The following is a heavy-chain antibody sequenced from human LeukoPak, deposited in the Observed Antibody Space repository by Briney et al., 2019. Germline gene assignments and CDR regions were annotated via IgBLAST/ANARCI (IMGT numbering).Heavy chain of an antibody. Sequence: GGSLRLSCSASGFTFSSYAMHGVRQAPGKGLEYVSAISSNGGSTYYADSVKGRFTISRDNSKNTLYLQMSSLRAEDTAVYYCVKGMDIAMVSAFDYWGQGTLVTVSS. D-gene: IGHD5-18*01. CDR2: ISSNGGST. CDR3: VKGMDIAMVSAFDY. CDR1: GFTFSSYA. J-gene: IGHJ4*02. V-gene: IGHV3-64D*09.